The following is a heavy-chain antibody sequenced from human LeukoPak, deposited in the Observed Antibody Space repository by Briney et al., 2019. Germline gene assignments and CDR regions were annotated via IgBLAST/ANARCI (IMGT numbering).Heavy chain of an antibody. V-gene: IGHV1-69*06. CDR1: GGTFSSYA. Sequence: ASVKVSCKASGGTFSSYAISWVRQAPGQGLEWMGGIIPIFGTANYAQKFQGRVTITADKSTSTAYMELSSLRSEDTAVYYCARGYTLLRYMDVWGKGTTVTVSS. CDR3: ARGYTLLRYMDV. J-gene: IGHJ6*03. CDR2: IIPIFGTA. D-gene: IGHD5-18*01.